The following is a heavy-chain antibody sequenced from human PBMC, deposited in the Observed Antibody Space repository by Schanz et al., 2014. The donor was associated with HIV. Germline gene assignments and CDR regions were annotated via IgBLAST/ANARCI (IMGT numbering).Heavy chain of an antibody. V-gene: IGHV3-23*01. D-gene: IGHD4-17*01. CDR1: GLPFSTSA. Sequence: DVQILESGGGLVQPGGSRRLSCAVSGLPFSTSAMSWVRQAPGKGLEWVSDISGSGGSTYYADSVKGRFTISRDNSKNTLYLQMNSLRAEDTAVYYCARGGLRWHPEWLDYWGQGTLVTVSS. CDR3: ARGGLRWHPEWLDY. J-gene: IGHJ4*02. CDR2: ISGSGGST.